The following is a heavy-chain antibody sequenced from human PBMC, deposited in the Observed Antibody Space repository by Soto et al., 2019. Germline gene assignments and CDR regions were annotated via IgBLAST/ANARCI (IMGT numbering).Heavy chain of an antibody. V-gene: IGHV1-2*02. Sequence: EASVKVSCKTSGYTFVDHYLYWVRQAPGQGLEWMGWINPRNGDKKYAQKLQGRVTMTRDTTITTTYMDLSALTSDDTAVYYCARGEVPRIKFMDVWGPGTTVTVP. CDR2: INPRNGDK. J-gene: IGHJ6*02. CDR3: ARGEVPRIKFMDV. CDR1: GYTFVDHY.